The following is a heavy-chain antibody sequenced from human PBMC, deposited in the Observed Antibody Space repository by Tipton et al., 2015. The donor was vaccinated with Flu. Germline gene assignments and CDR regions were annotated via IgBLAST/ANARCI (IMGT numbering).Heavy chain of an antibody. V-gene: IGHV4-61*02. CDR3: ARGDYGDYDHEADGVDI. Sequence: TLSLTCTVSGGSISRGSYYYNWIRQPAGKGLEWIGRIYTNANTNYKPSLKSRVTISIDRSKNQFSLRLSSVTAADTAMYYCARGDYGDYDHEADGVDIWGKETLVSVSA. CDR2: IYTNANT. CDR1: GGSISRGSYY. J-gene: IGHJ3*02. D-gene: IGHD4-17*01.